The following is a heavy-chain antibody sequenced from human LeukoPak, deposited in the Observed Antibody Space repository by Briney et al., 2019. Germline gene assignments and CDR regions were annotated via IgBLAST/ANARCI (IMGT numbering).Heavy chain of an antibody. V-gene: IGHV1-8*01. CDR3: ARGIHDSSGYYSYYYYYYYMDV. CDR1: GYTFTSYD. Sequence: ASVKVSCKASGYTFTSYDINGVRQATGQGREWMGWMNPNSGNTGYAQKFQGRVTMTRNTSISTAYLELSSLRSEDTAVYYCARGIHDSSGYYSYYYYYYYMDVWGKGTTVTVSS. D-gene: IGHD3-22*01. J-gene: IGHJ6*03. CDR2: MNPNSGNT.